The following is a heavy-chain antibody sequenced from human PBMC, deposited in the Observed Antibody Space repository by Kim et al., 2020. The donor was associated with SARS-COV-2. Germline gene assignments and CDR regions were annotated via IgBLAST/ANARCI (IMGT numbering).Heavy chain of an antibody. D-gene: IGHD3-10*01. J-gene: IGHJ4*02. V-gene: IGHV3-53*01. Sequence: VKGRFTISRDNSKNTLYLQMNSLRAEDTAVYYCARGWSRGGSGQAYYFDYWGQGTLVTVSS. CDR3: ARGWSRGGSGQAYYFDY.